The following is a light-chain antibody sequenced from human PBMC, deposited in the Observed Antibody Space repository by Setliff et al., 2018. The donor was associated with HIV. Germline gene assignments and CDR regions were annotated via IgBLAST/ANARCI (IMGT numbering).Light chain of an antibody. J-gene: IGLJ1*01. CDR3: SSHGAIGV. V-gene: IGLV2-8*01. Sequence: SALTQPPSASGSPGQSVTISCTGTTSDVGAYNYVSWYQQHPGKAPKLIIYEVTKRPSGVPDRFSGSKSGNTASLTVSGLQAEDEADYYCSSHGAIGVFGTGTKVTVL. CDR2: EVT. CDR1: TSDVGAYNY.